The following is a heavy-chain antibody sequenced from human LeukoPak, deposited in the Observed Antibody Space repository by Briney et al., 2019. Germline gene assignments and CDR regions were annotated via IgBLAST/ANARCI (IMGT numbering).Heavy chain of an antibody. CDR3: ARMRYGSGSYTYFDY. CDR2: VYTSGST. D-gene: IGHD3-10*01. V-gene: IGHV4-4*07. Sequence: ETLSLTCTVSGGSISTFYWSWIRQPAGKGLEWIGRVYTSGSTNYNPSLKSRVTMSVDTSKNQFSLKLSSVTAADTAVYYCARMRYGSGSYTYFDYWGQGTLVTVSS. J-gene: IGHJ4*02. CDR1: GGSISTFY.